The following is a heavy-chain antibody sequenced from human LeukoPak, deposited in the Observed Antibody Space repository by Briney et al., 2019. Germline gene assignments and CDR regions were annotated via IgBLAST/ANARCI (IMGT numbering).Heavy chain of an antibody. CDR1: GGSISSYY. Sequence: SETLSLTCTVSGGSISSYYWSWIRQPPGKGLEWIGYIYYSGSTNYNPSLKSRVTISVDTSKNQFSLKLSSVTAADTAVYYCATAVRGHYYYYMDVWGKGTTVTISS. CDR3: ATAVRGHYYYYMDV. J-gene: IGHJ6*03. V-gene: IGHV4-59*01. CDR2: IYYSGST. D-gene: IGHD3-10*01.